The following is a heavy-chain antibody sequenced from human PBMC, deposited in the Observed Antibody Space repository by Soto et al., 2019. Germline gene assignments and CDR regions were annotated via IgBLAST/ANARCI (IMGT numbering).Heavy chain of an antibody. CDR3: TITTPSRPMVTRYSYFAMDV. CDR2: IKSKFDGEST. V-gene: IGHV3-15*07. Sequence: DVQLLESGGGLVEPGGSLRLSCTVSGFSVTDAWMNWVRQVPGKGLAWVGRIKSKFDGESTDYAEPVNGRFTISKDDSKTTLYLHMNSLKAEDTAMYYCTITTPSRPMVTRYSYFAMDVWGSGTTVSVSS. CDR1: GFSVTDAW. D-gene: IGHD5-18*01. J-gene: IGHJ6*04.